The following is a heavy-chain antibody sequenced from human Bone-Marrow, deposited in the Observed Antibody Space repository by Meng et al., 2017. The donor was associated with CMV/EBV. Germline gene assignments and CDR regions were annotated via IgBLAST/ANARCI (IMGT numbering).Heavy chain of an antibody. CDR3: ARHYGDPPSPGYAFDI. J-gene: IGHJ3*02. D-gene: IGHD4-17*01. V-gene: IGHV3-53*01. Sequence: GGSLRLSCAASGFTVSSNYMSWVRQAPGKGLEWVSVIYSGGSTYYADSVKGRFTISRDNSKNTLYLQMNSLRAEDMAVYYCARHYGDPPSPGYAFDIWGQGTMVTVSS. CDR1: GFTVSSNY. CDR2: IYSGGST.